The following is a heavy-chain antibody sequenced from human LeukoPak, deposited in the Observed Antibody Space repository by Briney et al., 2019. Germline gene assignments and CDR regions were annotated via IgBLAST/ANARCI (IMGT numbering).Heavy chain of an antibody. CDR1: GFPFGSYW. CDR2: IKQGGSEK. CDR3: ARDKGGMVPFDY. D-gene: IGHD3-10*01. V-gene: IGHV3-7*01. Sequence: GGSLRLSCEASGFPFGSYWMNWVRQAPGKGLEWVANIKQGGSEKNYVDSVKGRFTIARDDAKNSLYLQMNSLRAEDTAVYFCARDKGGMVPFDYWGQGTLVTVSS. J-gene: IGHJ4*02.